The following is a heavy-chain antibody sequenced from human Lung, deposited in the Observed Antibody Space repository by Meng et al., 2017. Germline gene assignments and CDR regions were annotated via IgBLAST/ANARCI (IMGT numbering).Heavy chain of an antibody. Sequence: QVQIQQWGAGLLKPSETLSLPCAVYGGSFSGYYWSWIRQPPGKGLEWIGEIIDSGSTNYNPSLKSRVTISVDTSKNQFSLRVTSVTAADRAVYYCVRRTYSSGWYFDYWGQGTLVTVSS. J-gene: IGHJ4*02. V-gene: IGHV4-34*02. CDR2: IIDSGST. CDR1: GGSFSGYY. CDR3: VRRTYSSGWYFDY. D-gene: IGHD6-19*01.